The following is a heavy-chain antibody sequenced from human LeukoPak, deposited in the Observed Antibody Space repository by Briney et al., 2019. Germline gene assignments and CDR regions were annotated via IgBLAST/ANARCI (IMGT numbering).Heavy chain of an antibody. V-gene: IGHV1-2*02. D-gene: IGHD1-26*01. CDR1: GYTFTAYY. CDR2: INPSSGGT. J-gene: IGHJ4*02. Sequence: ASVTVSCMTSGYTFTAYYMHWVRQAPGQGPEWMGWINPSSGGTNSAQKFQGRVTMTRDTSISTYYIELSSLGSDDTAVYYCARDDDSGSAFDYWGQGTLVTVSS. CDR3: ARDDDSGSAFDY.